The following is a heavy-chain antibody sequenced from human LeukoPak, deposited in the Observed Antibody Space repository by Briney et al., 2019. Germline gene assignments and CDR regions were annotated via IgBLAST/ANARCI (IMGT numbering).Heavy chain of an antibody. D-gene: IGHD4/OR15-4a*01. CDR3: ASSQVLLFSFDY. CDR2: IYYSGTT. V-gene: IGHV4-39*01. J-gene: IGHJ4*02. CDR1: GGSISSSPYY. Sequence: SETLSLTCTVSGGSISSSPYYWGWIRQPPGKGLEWIGSIYYSGTTHYNPSLESRVTISVDTSKNHFSLKLASVTAADTAVYYCASSQVLLFSFDYWGQGTLVTVSS.